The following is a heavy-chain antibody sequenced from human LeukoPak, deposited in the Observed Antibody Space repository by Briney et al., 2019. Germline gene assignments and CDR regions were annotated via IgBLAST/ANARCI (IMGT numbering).Heavy chain of an antibody. CDR1: GYTFTGYY. CDR3: ARGQLRYFERTYAFDI. J-gene: IGHJ3*02. CDR2: INPNSGGT. D-gene: IGHD3-9*01. Sequence: GASVKVSRKASGYTFTGYYMHWVRQAPGQGREWMGWINPNSGGTNYAQKLQGRVTMTRDTSISTAYMELSRLRSDDTAVYYCARGQLRYFERTYAFDIWGQGTMVTVSS. V-gene: IGHV1-2*02.